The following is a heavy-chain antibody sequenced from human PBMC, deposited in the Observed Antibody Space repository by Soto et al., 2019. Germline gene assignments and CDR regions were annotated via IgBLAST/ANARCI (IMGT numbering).Heavy chain of an antibody. CDR1: GGSISNYY. Sequence: SEPLSLTCPVCGGSISNYYWSRIRQPPGKGLEWIGYIYYSGSTNYNPSLKSRVTISVDKSKNQFSLKLSSVTAADTAVYYCARVWTTVTNWFDPWGQGTLVTVSS. J-gene: IGHJ5*02. D-gene: IGHD4-17*01. CDR3: ARVWTTVTNWFDP. V-gene: IGHV4-59*12. CDR2: IYYSGST.